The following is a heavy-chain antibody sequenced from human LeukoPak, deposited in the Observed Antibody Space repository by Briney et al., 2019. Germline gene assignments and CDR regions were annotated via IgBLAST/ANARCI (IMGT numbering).Heavy chain of an antibody. D-gene: IGHD1-26*01. J-gene: IGHJ5*02. CDR1: GGTFSSYA. CDR3: ASSRGWELLVWFDP. V-gene: IGHV1-69*13. Sequence: GASVKVSCKASGGTFSSYAISWVRQAPGQGLEWMGGIIPIFGTANYAQKFQGRVTITADESTSTAYMELSSLRSEDTAVYYCASSRGWELLVWFDPWGQGTLVTVSS. CDR2: IIPIFGTA.